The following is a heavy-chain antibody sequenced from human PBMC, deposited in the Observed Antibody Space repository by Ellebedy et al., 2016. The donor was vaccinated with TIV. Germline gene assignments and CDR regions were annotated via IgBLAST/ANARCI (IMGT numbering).Heavy chain of an antibody. CDR1: GFTFSTST. D-gene: IGHD2-15*01. V-gene: IGHV3-23*01. CDR2: VSGSGDYT. Sequence: GGSLRLSCTVSGFTFSTSTMSWVRQAPGKGLEWVSTVSGSGDYTYYADSVKGRFTISRDDSKNTLFLQMNSLRAEDTAIYYCAKRAVVYYYGMDVWGQGTTVTVSS. CDR3: AKRAVVYYYGMDV. J-gene: IGHJ6*02.